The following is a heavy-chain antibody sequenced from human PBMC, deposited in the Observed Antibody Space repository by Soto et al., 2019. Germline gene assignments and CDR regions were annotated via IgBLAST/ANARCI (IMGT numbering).Heavy chain of an antibody. CDR2: IYHSGST. V-gene: IGHV4-30-2*01. CDR1: GGSISSGGYS. J-gene: IGHJ6*02. D-gene: IGHD5-18*01. CDR3: ASARGAMVDYYYYYGMDV. Sequence: PSETLSLTCAVSGGSISSGGYSWSWIRQPPGKGLEWIGYIYHSGSTYYNPSLKSRVTISVDRSKNQFSLKLSSVTAADTAVYYCASARGAMVDYYYYYGMDVWGQVTTVTVSS.